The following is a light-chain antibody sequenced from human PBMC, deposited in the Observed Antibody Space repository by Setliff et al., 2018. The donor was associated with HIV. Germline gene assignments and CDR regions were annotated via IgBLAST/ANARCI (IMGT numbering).Light chain of an antibody. Sequence: QSALTQPASVSGSPGQSITISCTGTGGDVGRYNLVSWYQQQPGKPPKLMIYQASKRPSGVSNRFSGSKSGNTASLTISGLQAEDEADYYCCSNTGSNTYVFGTGTKVTV. CDR3: CSNTGSNTYV. CDR1: GGDVGRYNL. V-gene: IGLV2-23*01. CDR2: QAS. J-gene: IGLJ1*01.